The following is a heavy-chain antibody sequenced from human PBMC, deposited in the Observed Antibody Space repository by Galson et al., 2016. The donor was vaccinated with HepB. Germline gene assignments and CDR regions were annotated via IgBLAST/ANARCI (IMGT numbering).Heavy chain of an antibody. Sequence: SLRLSCAASGFTFTDAWMAWVRQTPGKRLEWVGRIEDKADGETADYSAAVKGRFTISRDDSESTVYLHMSNLRADDTATYFCATYGSGKKFDFWGQGTLVTVAS. J-gene: IGHJ4*02. V-gene: IGHV3-15*04. CDR2: IEDKADGETA. D-gene: IGHD3-10*01. CDR1: GFTFTDAW. CDR3: ATYGSGKKFDF.